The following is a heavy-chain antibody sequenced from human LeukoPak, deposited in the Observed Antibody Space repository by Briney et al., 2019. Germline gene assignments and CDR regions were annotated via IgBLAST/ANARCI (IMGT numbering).Heavy chain of an antibody. Sequence: PSQTLSLTCTVSGGSISSGTYYWNWIRQPAGKGLEWLGRIYTSGSTNYNPSLKSRVTISVDTSKNQFFLKLTSVNAADTAMYYCARDPYDTSANDAFDIWGQGTMVSVSS. CDR1: GGSISSGTYY. J-gene: IGHJ3*02. CDR3: ARDPYDTSANDAFDI. D-gene: IGHD3-22*01. V-gene: IGHV4-61*02. CDR2: IYTSGST.